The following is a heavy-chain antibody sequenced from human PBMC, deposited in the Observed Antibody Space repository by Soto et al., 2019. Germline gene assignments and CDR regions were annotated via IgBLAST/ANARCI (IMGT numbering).Heavy chain of an antibody. CDR2: ISYDGSNK. V-gene: IGHV3-30*18. Sequence: VGSLRLSCAASGFTFSSYGMHWVRQAPGKGLEWVAVISYDGSNKYYADSVKGRFTISRDNSKNTLYLQMNSLRAEDTAVYYCAKDLRFLEWYYGMDVWGQGTTVTVSS. CDR3: AKDLRFLEWYYGMDV. D-gene: IGHD3-3*01. CDR1: GFTFSSYG. J-gene: IGHJ6*02.